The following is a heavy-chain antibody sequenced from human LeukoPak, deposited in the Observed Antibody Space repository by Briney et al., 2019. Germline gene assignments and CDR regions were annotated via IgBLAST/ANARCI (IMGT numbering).Heavy chain of an antibody. Sequence: PGGSLRLSCATSGFTFDDYAMYWVRQPPGKGLEWIGYIYYSGSTNYNPSLKSRVTISVDTSKNQFSLKLSSVTAADTAVYYCARKLWFGESLDAFDIWGQGTMVTVSS. V-gene: IGHV4-59*01. CDR2: IYYSGST. J-gene: IGHJ3*02. CDR3: ARKLWFGESLDAFDI. CDR1: GFTFDDYA. D-gene: IGHD3-10*01.